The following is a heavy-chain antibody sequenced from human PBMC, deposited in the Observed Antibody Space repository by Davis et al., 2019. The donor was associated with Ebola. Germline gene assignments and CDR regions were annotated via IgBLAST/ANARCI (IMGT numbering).Heavy chain of an antibody. CDR2: IKGKTDGGTT. V-gene: IGHV3-15*01. CDR3: TADVIPAATRGVYYYYYYMDV. D-gene: IGHD2-2*01. J-gene: IGHJ6*03. CDR1: GFTFSNAW. Sequence: GGSLRLSCVASGFTFSNAWMSWVRQAPGKGLEWVGRIKGKTDGGTTDYVAPVRGRFTISRDDSKNMLYLQMNSLKTEDTAIYYCTADVIPAATRGVYYYYYYMDVWGEGTTVAVSS.